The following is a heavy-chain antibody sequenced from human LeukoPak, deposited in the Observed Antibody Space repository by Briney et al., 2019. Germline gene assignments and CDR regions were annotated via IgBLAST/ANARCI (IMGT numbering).Heavy chain of an antibody. D-gene: IGHD2-15*01. CDR1: GGSISSYY. J-gene: IGHJ4*02. V-gene: IGHV4-59*08. CDR3: ARQGGGLDY. CDR2: IYYSGST. Sequence: SETLSLTCTVSGGSISSYYWSWIRQPPGKGLEWIGYIYYSGSTYYNPSLKSRVTISVDTSKNQFSLKLSSVTAADTAVYYCARQGGGLDYWGQGTLVTVSS.